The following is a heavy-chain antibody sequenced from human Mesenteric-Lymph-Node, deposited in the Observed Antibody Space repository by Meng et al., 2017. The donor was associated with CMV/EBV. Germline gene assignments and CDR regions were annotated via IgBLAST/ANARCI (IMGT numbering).Heavy chain of an antibody. J-gene: IGHJ4*02. Sequence: GESLKISCAVSGFTFSNYAMSWVRQAPGKGLEWVSGITSSGGTTYYADSVKGRFTISRDSSKNSLYLQMNSLRAEDTAVYYCAKGPHYSSFFPTVPFFDYWGQGVLVTVSS. V-gene: IGHV3-23*01. D-gene: IGHD4-11*01. CDR1: GFTFSNYA. CDR3: AKGPHYSSFFPTVPFFDY. CDR2: ITSSGGTT.